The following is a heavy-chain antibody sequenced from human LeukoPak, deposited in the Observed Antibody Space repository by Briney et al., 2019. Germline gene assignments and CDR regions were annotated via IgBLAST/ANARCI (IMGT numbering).Heavy chain of an antibody. D-gene: IGHD2-21*02. CDR1: GYSFTSYW. Sequence: KDGESLKISCKGSGYSFTSYWIGWVRQTPGRGLEWMGIIYPGDSDTRYSPSFQGQVTISADKSINAAYLQWSSLKASDTAMYYCARPLTVTATGWGQGTLVTVSS. J-gene: IGHJ4*02. V-gene: IGHV5-51*01. CDR2: IYPGDSDT. CDR3: ARPLTVTATG.